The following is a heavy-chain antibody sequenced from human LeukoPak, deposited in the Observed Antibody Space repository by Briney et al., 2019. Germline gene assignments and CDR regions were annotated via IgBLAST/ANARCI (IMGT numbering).Heavy chain of an antibody. V-gene: IGHV3-30*01. Sequence: PGRSLRLSCAASGFTFSSYAMHWVRQAPGKGLEWVAVISYDGSNKYYADSVKGRFTISRDNSKNTLYLQMNSLRAEDTAVYYCARSTYCTNGVCYTLDYWGQGTLVTVSS. CDR1: GFTFSSYA. J-gene: IGHJ4*02. CDR3: ARSTYCTNGVCYTLDY. CDR2: ISYDGSNK. D-gene: IGHD2-8*01.